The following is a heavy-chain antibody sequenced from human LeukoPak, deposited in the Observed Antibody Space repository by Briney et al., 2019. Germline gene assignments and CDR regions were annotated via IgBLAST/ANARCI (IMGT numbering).Heavy chain of an antibody. Sequence: SQTLSLTCTVSSGSISSGSYYWSWIRQPAGKGLEWIGRIYTSGSTNYNPSLKSRVTISVDTSKNQFSLKLSSVTAADTAVYYCARGGPDYYYYYMDVWGKGTTVTVSS. J-gene: IGHJ6*03. CDR1: SGSISSGSYY. CDR3: ARGGPDYYYYYMDV. CDR2: IYTSGST. V-gene: IGHV4-61*02.